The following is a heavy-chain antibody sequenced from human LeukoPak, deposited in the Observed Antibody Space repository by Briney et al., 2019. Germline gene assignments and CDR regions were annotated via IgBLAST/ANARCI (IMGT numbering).Heavy chain of an antibody. V-gene: IGHV3-33*01. J-gene: IGHJ4*02. D-gene: IGHD3-9*01. Sequence: GGSLRLSCAASGFTFSSYGMHWVRPAPGKGLEWVAVIWYDGSNKYYADSVKGRFTISRDNSKNTLYLQMNSLRAEDTAVYYCARDQNYDILTGCLDYWGQGTLVTVSS. CDR3: ARDQNYDILTGCLDY. CDR2: IWYDGSNK. CDR1: GFTFSSYG.